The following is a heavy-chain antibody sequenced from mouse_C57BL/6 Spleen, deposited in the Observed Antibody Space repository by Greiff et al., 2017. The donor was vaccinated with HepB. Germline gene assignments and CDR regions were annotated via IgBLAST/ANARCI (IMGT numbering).Heavy chain of an antibody. D-gene: IGHD3-2*02. CDR2: IDPSDSYT. CDR3: ARGSSGPFAY. J-gene: IGHJ3*01. Sequence: VQLQQSGAELVMPGASVKLSCKASGYTFTSYWMHWVKQRPGQGLEWIGEIDPSDSYTNYNQKFKGKSTLTVDKSSSTAYMQLSSLTSEDSAVYYCARGSSGPFAYWGQGTLVTVSA. V-gene: IGHV1-69*01. CDR1: GYTFTSYW.